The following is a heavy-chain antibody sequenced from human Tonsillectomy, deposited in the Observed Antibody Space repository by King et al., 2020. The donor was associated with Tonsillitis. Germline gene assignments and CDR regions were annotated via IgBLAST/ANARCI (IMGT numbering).Heavy chain of an antibody. V-gene: IGHV3-21*01. Sequence: VQLVESGGGLVKPGGSLRLSCAASGLSFSTHSINWVRQAPGKGLEWVSCISSSSTFIYYADSVRGRFTISRDNAKKSLYLQMNSLRPEDTAVYYCARGGGGASKDAFDSWGQGTIVTVSS. CDR1: GLSFSTHS. D-gene: IGHD3-16*01. CDR2: ISSSSTFI. CDR3: ARGGGGASKDAFDS. J-gene: IGHJ3*02.